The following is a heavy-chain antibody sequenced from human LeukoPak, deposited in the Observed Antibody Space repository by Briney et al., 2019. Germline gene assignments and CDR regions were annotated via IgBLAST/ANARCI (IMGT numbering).Heavy chain of an antibody. V-gene: IGHV1-69*04. CDR1: GGTFSSYA. J-gene: IGHJ4*02. CDR2: IIPILGIA. CDR3: ARVAPAAIHLDY. Sequence: ASVKVSCKASGGTFSSYAISWVRQAPGQGLEWMGRIIPILGIANYAQKFQGRVTITTDESTSTAYMELSSLRSEDTAVYYCARVAPAAIHLDYWGQGTLVTVSS. D-gene: IGHD2-2*02.